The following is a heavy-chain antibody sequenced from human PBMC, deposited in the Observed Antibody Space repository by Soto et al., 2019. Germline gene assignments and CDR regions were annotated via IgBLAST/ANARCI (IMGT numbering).Heavy chain of an antibody. J-gene: IGHJ4*02. CDR3: AKEGPYCSGGSCYFDY. CDR2: ISGSGGST. V-gene: IGHV3-23*01. Sequence: VQLLESGGGLVQPGGSLRLSCAASGFTLSSYAMSWVRQAPGKGLEWVSAISGSGGSTYYADSVKGRFTISRDNSKNTLYLQMNSLRAEDTAVYYCAKEGPYCSGGSCYFDYWGQGTLVTVSS. D-gene: IGHD2-15*01. CDR1: GFTLSSYA.